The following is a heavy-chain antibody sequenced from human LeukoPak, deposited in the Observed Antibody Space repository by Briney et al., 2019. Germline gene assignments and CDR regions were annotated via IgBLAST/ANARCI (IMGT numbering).Heavy chain of an antibody. J-gene: IGHJ5*02. CDR1: GGSISSSSYY. Sequence: KPSETLSLTCTVSGGSISSSSYYWGWIRQPPGKGLEWIGSIYYSGSTYYNPSLKSRVTISVDTSKNQFSLKLSSVTAAVTAVYYCAREAAPPDINWFDPWGQGTLVTVSS. CDR3: AREAAPPDINWFDP. D-gene: IGHD6-13*01. V-gene: IGHV4-39*01. CDR2: IYYSGST.